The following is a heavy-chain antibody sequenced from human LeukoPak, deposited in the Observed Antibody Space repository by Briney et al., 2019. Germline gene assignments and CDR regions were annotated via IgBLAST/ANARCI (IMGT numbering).Heavy chain of an antibody. V-gene: IGHV4-59*01. J-gene: IGHJ6*03. CDR1: GGSISSYY. CDR3: AGVVIMGDYYYYYMDV. CDR2: IYYSGST. Sequence: SETLSLTCTVSGGSISSYYWSWIRQPPGKGLEWIGYIYYSGSTNYNPSLKSRVTISVDTSKNLFSLKLSSVTAADTAVYYCAGVVIMGDYYYYYMDVWGKGTTVTVSS. D-gene: IGHD3-3*01.